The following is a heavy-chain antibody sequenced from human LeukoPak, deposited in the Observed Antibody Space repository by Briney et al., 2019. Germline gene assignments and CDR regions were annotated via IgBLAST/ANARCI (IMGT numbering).Heavy chain of an antibody. J-gene: IGHJ6*03. D-gene: IGHD3-10*01. V-gene: IGHV3-66*02. CDR2: IYISGST. CDR3: ARGEYYYYYYLDV. CDR1: GFTFSSYA. Sequence: PGGSLRLSCAASGFTFSSYAMSWVRQAPGKGLEWVSVIYISGSTYYADSVKGRFTISRDNSKNTLYLQMNSLRAEDTAVYYCARGEYYYYYYLDVWGKGTTVTVSS.